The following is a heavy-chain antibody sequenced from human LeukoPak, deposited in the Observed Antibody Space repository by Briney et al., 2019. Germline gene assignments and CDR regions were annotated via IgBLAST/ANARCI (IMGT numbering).Heavy chain of an antibody. CDR2: TWYDGGIK. J-gene: IGHJ4*02. Sequence: GGSLRLSCAASGSTFNNYGMHWVRQAPGKGLEWVAFTWYDGGIKQYADSVKGRFTISRDNSKNTLSLQMNSLRAEDTAVYYCARDRSHVVVATGFDYWGQGTLVSVSS. D-gene: IGHD2-21*02. V-gene: IGHV3-33*01. CDR1: GSTFNNYG. CDR3: ARDRSHVVVATGFDY.